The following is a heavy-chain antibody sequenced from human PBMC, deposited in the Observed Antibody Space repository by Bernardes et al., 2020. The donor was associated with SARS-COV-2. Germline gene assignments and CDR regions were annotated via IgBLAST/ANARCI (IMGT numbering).Heavy chain of an antibody. Sequence: ASVKVSCKASGYTFTGYYLHWVRQAPGQGLEWMGWINPNSGGTYYAQNFQGGVTMTRDTSFSTAYMELSRLRSDDTAVYYCATVVYGNYYFDSWGQGTLVSVSS. CDR3: ATVVYGNYYFDS. J-gene: IGHJ4*02. CDR1: GYTFTGYY. D-gene: IGHD4-17*01. V-gene: IGHV1-2*02. CDR2: INPNSGGT.